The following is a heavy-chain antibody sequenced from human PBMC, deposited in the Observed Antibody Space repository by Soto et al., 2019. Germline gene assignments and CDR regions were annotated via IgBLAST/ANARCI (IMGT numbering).Heavy chain of an antibody. Sequence: PGGSLRLSCAASGFTFSDYAMSWVRQAPGKGLACVSAISGSGGSTYYADSVKGRFTISRDNSKNTLYLQMNSLRAEDTAIYYCAKVTAYSSTMTFDYWGQGTLVTVYS. D-gene: IGHD6-13*01. CDR3: AKVTAYSSTMTFDY. CDR1: GFTFSDYA. J-gene: IGHJ4*02. CDR2: ISGSGGST. V-gene: IGHV3-23*01.